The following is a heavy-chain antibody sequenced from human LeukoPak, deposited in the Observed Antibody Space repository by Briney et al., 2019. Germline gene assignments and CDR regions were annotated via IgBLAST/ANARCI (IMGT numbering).Heavy chain of an antibody. J-gene: IGHJ6*02. CDR3: ARISCTGGSCRPYSYYDMDV. CDR2: IWYDGSNK. Sequence: GRSLILSCAPSGCTFRNYRMHWVRKAPGKRLERVAVIWYDGSNKYYADSVKGRFTISRDNSKSTPYLQVNSLRAEDTGVYYCARISCTGGSCRPYSYYDMDVWGQGTTVTVSS. CDR1: GCTFRNYR. D-gene: IGHD2-15*01. V-gene: IGHV3-33*01.